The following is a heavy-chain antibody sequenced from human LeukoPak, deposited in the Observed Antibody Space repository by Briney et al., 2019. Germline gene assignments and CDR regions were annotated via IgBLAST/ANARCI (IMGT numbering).Heavy chain of an antibody. V-gene: IGHV4-59*08. D-gene: IGHD5-18*01. CDR3: ARVVYSYGYRPPYYMDV. J-gene: IGHJ6*03. CDR2: IYYSGST. CDR1: GGSIRSYY. Sequence: PSETLSLTCTVSGGSIRSYYWSWIRQPPGKELEWIGYIYYSGSTNYNPSLKSRVTISVDTSKNQFSLKLSSVTAADTAVYYCARVVYSYGYRPPYYMDVWGKGTTVTVSS.